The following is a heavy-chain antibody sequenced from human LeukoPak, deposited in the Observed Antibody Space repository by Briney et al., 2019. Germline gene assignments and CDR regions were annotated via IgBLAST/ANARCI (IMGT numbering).Heavy chain of an antibody. CDR3: ARVIYYYDSSGYYYFDY. CDR1: GFTFSSYW. V-gene: IGHV3-74*01. D-gene: IGHD3-22*01. Sequence: GGSLRLSCAAPGFTFSSYWMDWVRQAPGKGLVGVSRINSEGSSTIYADSLKGTFTISRHNAKTTLYLQMNSLRADDTAVYYCARVIYYYDSSGYYYFDYWGQGPLVTVSS. J-gene: IGHJ4*02. CDR2: INSEGSST.